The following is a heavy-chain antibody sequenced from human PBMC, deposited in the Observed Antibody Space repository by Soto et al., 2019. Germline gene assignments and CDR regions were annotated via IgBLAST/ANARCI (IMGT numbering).Heavy chain of an antibody. Sequence: ETLCLSCPVSGVSIHNSHSFWAWIRQPPGKGLQFIASVYHNGVAHYNSSLKSRVTISVDTANNQVSMRMRSLTAADTAFYYCGRVVEGATRHTDPDSWGQGIMVTVSS. CDR1: GVSIHNSHSF. D-gene: IGHD2-21*01. CDR3: GRVVEGATRHTDPDS. CDR2: VYHNGVA. V-gene: IGHV4-39*01. J-gene: IGHJ5*01.